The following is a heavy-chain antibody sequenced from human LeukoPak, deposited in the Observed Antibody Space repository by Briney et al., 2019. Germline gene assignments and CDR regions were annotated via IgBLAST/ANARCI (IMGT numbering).Heavy chain of an antibody. V-gene: IGHV3-21*01. D-gene: IGHD6-19*01. J-gene: IGHJ4*02. CDR3: ARTGWPAAYYFDY. CDR2: ISSSSSYI. Sequence: GGSLRLSCAASGFTFSSYSMIWVRQAPGEGLEGVSSISSSSSYIYYGDSVKGGFTISRDNAKNSLYLQMNSLRAEDTAVYYCARTGWPAAYYFDYWGQGTLVTVSS. CDR1: GFTFSSYS.